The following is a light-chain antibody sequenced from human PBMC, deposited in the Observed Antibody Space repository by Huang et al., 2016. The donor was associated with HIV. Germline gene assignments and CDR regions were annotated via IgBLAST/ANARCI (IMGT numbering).Light chain of an antibody. Sequence: GEPASISCRSSESLLHRNGYNYLDWYLQKPGQSPHLLIYLGSNRASGVPDRFSGSGSGTDFTLKISRVEAEDVGVYYCMQALQTPRTFGQGTKVEIK. CDR2: LGS. CDR1: ESLLHRNGYNY. CDR3: MQALQTPRT. J-gene: IGKJ1*01. V-gene: IGKV2-28*01.